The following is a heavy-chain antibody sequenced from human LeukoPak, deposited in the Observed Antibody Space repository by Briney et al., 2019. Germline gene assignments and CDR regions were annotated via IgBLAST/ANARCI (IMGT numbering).Heavy chain of an antibody. Sequence: GGSLRLSRAASGFTPSDYYMSCIPQAPGKGLECVSYISSSCRTIYYADSVKGRFTISRDNAKNSLYLQMNSLRAEDTAVYYCARGDVVLVDTAMVTPDAFDIWGQGTMVTVSS. CDR1: GFTPSDYY. D-gene: IGHD5-18*01. V-gene: IGHV3-11*01. J-gene: IGHJ3*02. CDR2: ISSSCRTI. CDR3: ARGDVVLVDTAMVTPDAFDI.